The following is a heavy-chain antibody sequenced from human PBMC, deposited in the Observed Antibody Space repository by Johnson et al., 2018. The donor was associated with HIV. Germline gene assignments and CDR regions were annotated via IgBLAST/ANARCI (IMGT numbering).Heavy chain of an antibody. D-gene: IGHD6-13*01. CDR2: ISYDGSNK. V-gene: IGHV3-30*04. CDR1: GFTFSSYA. J-gene: IGHJ3*02. Sequence: QVLLVESGGGVVQPGRSLRLSCAASGFTFSSYAIHWVRQAPGKGLEWVAVISYDGSNKYYADSVKGRFTISRDNSKNTLYLKMNSLRAEDTAVYYCARDYGRGSRSGNWQQLATDAFDIWGQGTMVTVSS. CDR3: ARDYGRGSRSGNWQQLATDAFDI.